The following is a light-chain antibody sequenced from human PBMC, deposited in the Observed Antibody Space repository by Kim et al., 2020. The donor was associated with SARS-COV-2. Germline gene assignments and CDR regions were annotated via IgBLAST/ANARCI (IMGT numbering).Light chain of an antibody. V-gene: IGLV4-69*01. CDR3: QTWGTGVVL. Sequence: QLVLTQSPYASASLGASVKLTCTLSSEHSSYAIAWHQQQPEKGPRYLMKLNSDGSHTKGDGIPDRFSGSSSGAERYLTISSLQSEDEADYYCQTWGTGVVLFGGGTQLTVL. J-gene: IGLJ2*01. CDR2: LNSDGSH. CDR1: SEHSSYA.